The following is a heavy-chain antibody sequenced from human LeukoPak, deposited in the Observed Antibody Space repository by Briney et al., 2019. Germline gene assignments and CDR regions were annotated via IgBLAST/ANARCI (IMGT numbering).Heavy chain of an antibody. Sequence: ASVKVSCKASVYTFTSYGISWVRQAPAQGLEWMGWISAYNGNTNYAQKLQGRVTMTTDTSTSTAYMELRSLRSDDTAVYYCARDEACSSTSCPSYYYYYGMDVWGQGTTVSVSS. V-gene: IGHV1-18*01. D-gene: IGHD2-2*01. CDR3: ARDEACSSTSCPSYYYYYGMDV. CDR2: ISAYNGNT. CDR1: VYTFTSYG. J-gene: IGHJ6*02.